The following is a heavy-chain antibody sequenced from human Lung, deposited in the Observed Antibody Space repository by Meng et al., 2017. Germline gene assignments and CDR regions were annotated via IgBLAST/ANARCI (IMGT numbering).Heavy chain of an antibody. V-gene: IGHV3-15*01. D-gene: IGHD6-13*01. Sequence: EVQLGGLGGGLGRPGGSLSLSWVASGFSFTDAWMSWVRQAPGKGLEWVGRIKSNSDGGTTDYAAPVKGRFTISRDDSKNTLYLQMNSLITEDTAVYFCATGAAAADHWGQGTLVTVSS. J-gene: IGHJ4*02. CDR2: IKSNSDGGTT. CDR3: ATGAAAADH. CDR1: GFSFTDAW.